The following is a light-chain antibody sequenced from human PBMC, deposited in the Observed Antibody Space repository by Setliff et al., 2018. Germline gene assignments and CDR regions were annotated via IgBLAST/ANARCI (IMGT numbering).Light chain of an antibody. Sequence: QSALTQPPSASGSPGQSVTISCTGTSSDVGGYNYVSWYRQHPGKAPKLLIYEVTRRPSGVSDRFSGSKSGNTASLSVSGLRAEDEATYYCSSYAGSNSPFVFGSGTKV. CDR1: SSDVGGYNY. CDR3: SSYAGSNSPFV. V-gene: IGLV2-8*01. CDR2: EVT. J-gene: IGLJ1*01.